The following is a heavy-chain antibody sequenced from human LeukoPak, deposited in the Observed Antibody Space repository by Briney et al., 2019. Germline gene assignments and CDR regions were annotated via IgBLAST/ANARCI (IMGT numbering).Heavy chain of an antibody. D-gene: IGHD3-3*01. J-gene: IGHJ4*02. Sequence: PGGSLRLSCAASGFTFSSYAVSWVRQAPGKGLEWVSAISGSGGSTYYADSVKGRFTISRDNSKNTLYLQMNSLRAEDTAVYNCAKDSGAYYDFWSGYYDYWGQGTLVTVSS. CDR3: AKDSGAYYDFWSGYYDY. CDR1: GFTFSSYA. CDR2: ISGSGGST. V-gene: IGHV3-23*01.